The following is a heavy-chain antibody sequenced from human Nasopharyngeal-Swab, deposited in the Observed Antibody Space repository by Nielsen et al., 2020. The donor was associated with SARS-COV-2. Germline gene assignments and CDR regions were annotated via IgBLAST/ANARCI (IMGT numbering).Heavy chain of an antibody. CDR1: GDTFNNNA. CDR3: ARESLPSYYDDSRGYAGYAFDI. V-gene: IGHV1-69*13. J-gene: IGHJ3*02. CDR2: IIPIYGTT. D-gene: IGHD3-22*01. Sequence: SVKVSCKASGDTFNNNAISWVRQAPGQGLEWMGGIIPIYGTTNRAQKFQGRLTITADDTTNTAYMELSSLRSEDTAVYYYARESLPSYYDDSRGYAGYAFDIWGQGTMVTVS.